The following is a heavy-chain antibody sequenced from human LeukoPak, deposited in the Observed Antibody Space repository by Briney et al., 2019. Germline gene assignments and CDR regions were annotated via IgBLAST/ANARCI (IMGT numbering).Heavy chain of an antibody. CDR3: ARDRSGYTFDD. D-gene: IGHD5-18*01. CDR2: ISSTCNYI. CDR1: VFIYSRYS. J-gene: IGHJ4*02. Sequence: GGSLSLSCAASVFIYSRYSMNCLRQSTGKGLEWVSSISSTCNYIYYAHSVEGRHNIPRDNAKNSLYLQMNSLRAEDTAVYYCARDRSGYTFDDWGQGTLGTVSS. V-gene: IGHV3-21*06.